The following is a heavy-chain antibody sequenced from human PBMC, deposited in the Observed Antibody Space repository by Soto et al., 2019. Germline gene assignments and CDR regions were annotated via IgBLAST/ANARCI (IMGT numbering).Heavy chain of an antibody. Sequence: QVQLVQSGAEVKKPGSSVKVSCKASGGTFSRYSFTWVRQAPGHGLEWMGRIIPVFGIASYAQKFQGRVTITADKSTSTANMELSSLRSEDTAVYYCAREDRDRETGLVPADIDGMDVWGQGTTVTVSS. CDR2: IIPVFGIA. D-gene: IGHD2-2*01. CDR3: AREDRDRETGLVPADIDGMDV. CDR1: GGTFSRYS. V-gene: IGHV1-69*08. J-gene: IGHJ6*02.